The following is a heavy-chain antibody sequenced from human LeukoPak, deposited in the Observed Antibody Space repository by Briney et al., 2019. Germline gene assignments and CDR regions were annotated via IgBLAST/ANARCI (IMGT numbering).Heavy chain of an antibody. J-gene: IGHJ5*02. CDR1: GGSFSGYY. CDR2: INHSGST. CDR3: ARGLGHYGSGSYYTP. D-gene: IGHD3-10*01. V-gene: IGHV4-34*01. Sequence: SETLSLTCAVDGGSFSGYYWSWIRQPPGKGLEWIGEINHSGSTNYNPSLKSRVTISVDTSKNQFSLKLSSVTAADTAVYYCARGLGHYGSGSYYTPWGQGTLVTVSS.